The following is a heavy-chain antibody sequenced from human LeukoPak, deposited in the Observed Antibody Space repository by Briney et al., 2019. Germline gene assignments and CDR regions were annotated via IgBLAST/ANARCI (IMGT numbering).Heavy chain of an antibody. J-gene: IGHJ6*03. CDR1: GYTFTGYY. Sequence: ASLKVSCKAFGYTFTGYYMHWGRQAPGQGLEWLGPINPNSGGTNYAQKVKGRFTMTRDTSSSTAYMELRRVRSDDTAVYYCARDEIQLWPDPYYYYMDVWGKGTTVTVSS. CDR2: INPNSGGT. V-gene: IGHV1-2*06. D-gene: IGHD5-18*01. CDR3: ARDEIQLWPDPYYYYMDV.